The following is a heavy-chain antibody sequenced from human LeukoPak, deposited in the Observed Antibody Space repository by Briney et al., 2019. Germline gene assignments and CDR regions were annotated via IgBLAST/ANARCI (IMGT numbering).Heavy chain of an antibody. J-gene: IGHJ4*02. CDR2: ISYDGSNK. V-gene: IGHV3-30*04. Sequence: GRSLRLSCAASGFTFSSYAMHWVRQAPGKGLEWVAVISYDGSNKYYADSVKGRFTISRDNSKNTLYLQMNSLRAEDTAVYYCARTNSGSYMYPFGYWGQGTLVTVSS. D-gene: IGHD1-26*01. CDR3: ARTNSGSYMYPFGY. CDR1: GFTFSSYA.